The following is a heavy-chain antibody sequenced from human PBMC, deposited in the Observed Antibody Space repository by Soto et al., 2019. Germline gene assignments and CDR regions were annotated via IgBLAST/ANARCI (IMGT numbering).Heavy chain of an antibody. D-gene: IGHD3-3*01. CDR1: GGDFSGYY. CDR2: INHSGST. J-gene: IGHJ3*02. Sequence: SETLPLTSAVYGGDFSGYYWSWIRQPPGKGLEWIGEINHSGSTNYNPSLKSRVTISVDTSKNQLSLKLSSVTAADTAVYYCARKHAGYYDFWSGYRGAFDIGGQGTMVT. V-gene: IGHV4-34*01. CDR3: ARKHAGYYDFWSGYRGAFDI.